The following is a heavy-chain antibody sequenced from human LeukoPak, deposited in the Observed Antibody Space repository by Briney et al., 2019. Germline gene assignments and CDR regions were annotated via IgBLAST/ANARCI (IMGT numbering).Heavy chain of an antibody. V-gene: IGHV3-23*01. D-gene: IGHD3-10*01. CDR3: ARGTNYYGSGPGDI. J-gene: IGHJ3*02. Sequence: AGGSLRLSCAASGFTFSSYGMSWVRQAPGKGLEWVSAISGSGGSTYYADSVKGRFTISRDNSKNTLYLQMNSLRVDDTAVYYCARGTNYYGSGPGDIWGQGTMVTVSS. CDR2: ISGSGGST. CDR1: GFTFSSYG.